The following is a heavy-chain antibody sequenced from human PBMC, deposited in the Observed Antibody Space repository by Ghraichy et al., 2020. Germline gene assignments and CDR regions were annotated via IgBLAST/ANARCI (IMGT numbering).Heavy chain of an antibody. CDR2: ISTKNGNP. Sequence: ASVKVSCKASAYSFTSFCISWVRQAPGQGLEWMGWISTKNGNPKYAQKFQGRVTMTTETSTSTAYLELRSLRSDDTAVYYCARDRASICSYGSCPIDYWGQGTLVTVSS. CDR3: ARDRASICSYGSCPIDY. CDR1: AYSFTSFC. J-gene: IGHJ4*02. D-gene: IGHD2-15*01. V-gene: IGHV1-18*01.